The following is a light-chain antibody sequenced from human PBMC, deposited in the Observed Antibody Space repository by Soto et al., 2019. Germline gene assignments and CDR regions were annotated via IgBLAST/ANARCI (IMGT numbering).Light chain of an antibody. Sequence: MTQAASTLSSSLGDRFTLSCPARQAISTSLAWYQQKPGKAPKLLIYLESTLQSGVPARFSGSGSATEFTPSISSLQPEDFATYYCQQYGSYSRTFGQGTKVDIK. CDR1: QAISTS. CDR2: LES. J-gene: IGKJ1*01. V-gene: IGKV1-5*03. CDR3: QQYGSYSRT.